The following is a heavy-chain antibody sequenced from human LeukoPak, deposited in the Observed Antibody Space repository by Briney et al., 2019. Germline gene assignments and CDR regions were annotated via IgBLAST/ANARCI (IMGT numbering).Heavy chain of an antibody. V-gene: IGHV3-23*01. CDR1: GFIFSTYA. D-gene: IGHD5-18*01. CDR2: LSASGFNT. Sequence: GGSLRLSCAASGFIFSTYAMTWLRQAPGKGLEWVSALSASGFNTYYADSVKGRFTISRDNFKNMLYLQMNSLRAEDTDVYYCAQISVDTSRNRWSDFDSWGRGILVTVSS. CDR3: AQISVDTSRNRWSDFDS. J-gene: IGHJ4*02.